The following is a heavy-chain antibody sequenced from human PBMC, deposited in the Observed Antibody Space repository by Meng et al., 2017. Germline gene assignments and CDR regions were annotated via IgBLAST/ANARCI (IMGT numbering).Heavy chain of an antibody. D-gene: IGHD1-26*01. CDR2: IYPGDSDT. CDR1: GYSFTSYW. Sequence: KVSCKGSGYSFTSYWIGWVRQMPGKGLEWMGIIYPGDSDTRYSPSFQGQVTISADKSISTAYLQWSSLKASDTATYYCARRSGSYYQWFDYWGQGTLVTVSS. CDR3: ARRSGSYYQWFDY. V-gene: IGHV5-51*01. J-gene: IGHJ4*02.